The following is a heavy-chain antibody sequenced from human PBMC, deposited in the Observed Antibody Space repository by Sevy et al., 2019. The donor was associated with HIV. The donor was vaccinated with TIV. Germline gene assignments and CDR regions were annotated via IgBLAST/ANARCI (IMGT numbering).Heavy chain of an antibody. V-gene: IGHV1-69*13. CDR2: IIPIFGTA. CDR3: AISVVAATPTNYNWFDP. D-gene: IGHD2-15*01. CDR1: GGTFSSYA. Sequence: ASVKVSCKASGGTFSSYAISWVRQAPGQGLEWMGGIIPIFGTANYAQKFQGRVTITEDESTSTAYMERSSLRSEDTALYYCAISVVAATPTNYNWFDPWGQGTLVTVSS. J-gene: IGHJ5*02.